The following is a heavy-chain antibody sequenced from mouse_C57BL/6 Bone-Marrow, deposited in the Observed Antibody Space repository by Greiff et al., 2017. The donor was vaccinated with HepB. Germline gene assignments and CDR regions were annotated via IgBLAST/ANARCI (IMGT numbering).Heavy chain of an antibody. CDR2: IDPSDSET. V-gene: IGHV1-52*01. CDR3: ARIYGNYWYFDV. CDR1: GYTFTSYW. D-gene: IGHD2-1*01. J-gene: IGHJ1*03. Sequence: VQLQQPGAELVRPGSSVKLSCKASGYTFTSYWMHWVKQRPIQGLEWIGNIDPSDSETHYNQKFKDKATLTVDKSSSTAYMQLSSLTSEDSAVYYCARIYGNYWYFDVWGTGTTVTVSS.